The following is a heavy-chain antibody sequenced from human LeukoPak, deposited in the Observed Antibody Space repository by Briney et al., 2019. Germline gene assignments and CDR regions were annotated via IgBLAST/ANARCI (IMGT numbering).Heavy chain of an antibody. CDR3: ARYNGYNSG. J-gene: IGHJ4*02. CDR2: IKQDGSEK. CDR1: GFTFSNYW. Sequence: GGSLRLSCVASGFTFSNYWMTWVRQAPGKGLEWVANIKQDGSEKYYVDSVKSRFTISRDNAKNSLYLQMNSLRAEYTAVYYCARYNGYNSGWGQGTLVTVSS. V-gene: IGHV3-7*01. D-gene: IGHD6-19*01.